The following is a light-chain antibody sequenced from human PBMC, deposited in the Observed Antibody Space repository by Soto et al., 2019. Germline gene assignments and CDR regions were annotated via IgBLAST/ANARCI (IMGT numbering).Light chain of an antibody. Sequence: IEITESPSFLSATVEDQPILPFRASQSISSYLNWYQQKPGKAPKLLIYAASSLQSGVPSRFSGSGSGTDFTLTISSLQPEDFATYYCLQHNSYPFTFGPGTKVDIK. J-gene: IGKJ3*01. CDR1: QSISSY. CDR3: LQHNSYPFT. CDR2: AAS. V-gene: IGKV1-39*01.